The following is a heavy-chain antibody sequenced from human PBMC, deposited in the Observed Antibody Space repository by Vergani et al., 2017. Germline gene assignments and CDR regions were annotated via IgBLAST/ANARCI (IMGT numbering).Heavy chain of an antibody. CDR2: IYHSGGA. V-gene: IGHV4-39*01. CDR3: ARTESFILRYFRWAL. Sequence: QLHLQESGPGLVKPSETLSLTCTVSGGSLTSSSYYWGWIRQPPGKGLEWIGNIYHSGGAYYNPSLKGRVTISVDTSKTQFSLEVTSVTAADTAIYFCARTESFILRYFRWALWGQGTLVTVSS. J-gene: IGHJ4*02. CDR1: GGSLTSSSYY. D-gene: IGHD3-9*01.